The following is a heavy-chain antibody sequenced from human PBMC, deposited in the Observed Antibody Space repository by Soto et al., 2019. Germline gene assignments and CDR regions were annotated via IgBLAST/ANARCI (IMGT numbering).Heavy chain of an antibody. CDR3: ARAPLDVLCFGELLVDNWFDP. D-gene: IGHD3-10*01. V-gene: IGHV1-18*04. CDR1: GSTFTSYG. CDR2: ISAYNGNT. Sequence: ASVKVSCKASGSTFTSYGISWVRQAPGQGLEWMGWISAYNGNTNYAQKLQGSVTMTTDTSTSTAYMELRSLRSDDTAVYYCARAPLDVLCFGELLVDNWFDPWGQGTLVTVSS. J-gene: IGHJ5*02.